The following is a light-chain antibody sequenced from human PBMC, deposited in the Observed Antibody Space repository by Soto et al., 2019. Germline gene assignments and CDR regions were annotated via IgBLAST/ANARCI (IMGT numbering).Light chain of an antibody. J-gene: IGKJ2*01. CDR2: GAS. CDR3: QQYGSPYT. CDR1: QSVRSSY. V-gene: IGKV3-20*01. Sequence: EIVLTQSPGTLSLSPGERATLSCRASQSVRSSYLAWYQQKPDQAPRLLIYGASSRATGIPDRFSGSGSGTDFTLTISRLEPEDFAVYYCQQYGSPYTFGQGTKLEIK.